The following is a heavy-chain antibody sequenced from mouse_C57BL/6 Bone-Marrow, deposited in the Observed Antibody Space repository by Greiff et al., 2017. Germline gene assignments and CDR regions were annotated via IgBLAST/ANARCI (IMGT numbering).Heavy chain of an antibody. CDR1: GYTFTDYY. CDR3: ARWGYEAWFAY. D-gene: IGHD2-3*01. J-gene: IGHJ3*01. V-gene: IGHV1-19*01. Sequence: EVQLQQSGPVLVKPGASVKMSCKASGYTFTDYYMNWVKQSHGKILEWIGVINPYNGGTSYNQKFKGKATLTVDKSSSTAYMELNSLTSEDSAVYYCARWGYEAWFAYWGQGTLVTVSA. CDR2: INPYNGGT.